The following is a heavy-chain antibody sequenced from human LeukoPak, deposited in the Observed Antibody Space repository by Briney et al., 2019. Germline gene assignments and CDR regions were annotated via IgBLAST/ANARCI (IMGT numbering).Heavy chain of an antibody. J-gene: IGHJ4*02. CDR2: ISSSSSTI. D-gene: IGHD3-16*01. V-gene: IGHV3-48*01. CDR1: GFTFSSYS. CDR3: AKDLWGTYPDYFDY. Sequence: PGGSLRLSCEASGFTFSSYSMNWVRQAPGKGLEWVSYISSSSSTIYYADSVKGRFTISRDNAKNTLYLQMDNLRAEDTAVYYCAKDLWGTYPDYFDYWGQGALVTVSS.